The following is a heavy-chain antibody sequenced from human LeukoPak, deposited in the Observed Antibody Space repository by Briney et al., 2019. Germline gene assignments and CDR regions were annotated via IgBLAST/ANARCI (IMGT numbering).Heavy chain of an antibody. CDR1: GFTFSSYS. J-gene: IGHJ4*02. V-gene: IGHV3-48*01. CDR2: ISSSSSTI. D-gene: IGHD2-2*02. CDR3: AKQGLTTSWLYFDY. Sequence: PGGSLRLSCAASGFTFSSYSMNWVRQAPGKGLEWVSYISSSSSTIYYADSVKGRFTISRDNSKNTVYLQLNSLRAEDTAIYYCAKQGLTTSWLYFDYWGQGTLVTVSS.